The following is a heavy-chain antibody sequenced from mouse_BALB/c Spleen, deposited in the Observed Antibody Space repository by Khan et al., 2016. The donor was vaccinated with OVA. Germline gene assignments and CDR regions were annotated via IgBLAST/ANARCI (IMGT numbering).Heavy chain of an antibody. V-gene: IGHV1-61*01. Sequence: QVQLQQPGAELVRPGASVKLSCKASGYTFTSYWMNWVKQRPGQGLEWIGMIDPSDSETHYNQIFKDKATLTVDNSSSTAYMQLSSLTSEDSAVYYWARREKDGYDASWFAYWGQGTLVTVSA. CDR2: IDPSDSET. J-gene: IGHJ3*01. D-gene: IGHD2-2*01. CDR1: GYTFTSYW. CDR3: ARREKDGYDASWFAY.